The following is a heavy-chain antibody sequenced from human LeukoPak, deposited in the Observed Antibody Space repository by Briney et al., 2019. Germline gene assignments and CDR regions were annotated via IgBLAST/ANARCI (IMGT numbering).Heavy chain of an antibody. V-gene: IGHV3-23*01. D-gene: IGHD3-16*02. CDR2: IGGSGHST. J-gene: IGHJ4*02. CDR3: AKGTLTFGGVIVQPFDY. Sequence: GGSLRLSCAASRFTFTSYAMSWVRQAPGKGLEWVSAIGGSGHSTYYADSVKGRFTISRDNSKNTLYLQMNSLRAEDTAVYYCAKGTLTFGGVIVQPFDYWGQGTLVTVSS. CDR1: RFTFTSYA.